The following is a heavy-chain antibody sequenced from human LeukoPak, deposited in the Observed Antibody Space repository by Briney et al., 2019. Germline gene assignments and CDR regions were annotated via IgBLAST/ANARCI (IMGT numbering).Heavy chain of an antibody. V-gene: IGHV5-51*01. D-gene: IGHD6-13*01. CDR1: GYSFTSYW. Sequence: GESLKISCKGSGYSFTSYWIGWVRQMPGKGLEWMGIIYPGDSDTRYSPSFQGQVIISADKSISTAYLQWSSLKASDTAMYYCARSIAAAGSPDAYYFDYWGQGTLVTVSS. CDR3: ARSIAAAGSPDAYYFDY. CDR2: IYPGDSDT. J-gene: IGHJ4*02.